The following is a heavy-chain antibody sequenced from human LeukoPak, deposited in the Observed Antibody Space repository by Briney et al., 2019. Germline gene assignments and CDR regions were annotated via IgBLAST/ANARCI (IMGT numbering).Heavy chain of an antibody. CDR3: ARVQGSGSYYDY. CDR1: GGSISSYY. V-gene: IGHV4-59*06. Sequence: SETLSLTCTVSGGSISSYYWSWIRQPPGKGLEWIGYIYYSGSTYYNPSLKSRVTISVDTSKNQFSLKLSSVTAADTAVYYCARVQGSGSYYDYWGQGTLVTVSS. CDR2: IYYSGST. J-gene: IGHJ4*02. D-gene: IGHD3-10*01.